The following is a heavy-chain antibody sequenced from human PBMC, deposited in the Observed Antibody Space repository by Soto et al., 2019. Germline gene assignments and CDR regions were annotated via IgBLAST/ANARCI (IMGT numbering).Heavy chain of an antibody. CDR3: ARDLGYCRSGTCYREWFDP. CDR2: VRGDNGHT. J-gene: IGHJ5*02. D-gene: IGHD2-15*01. CDR1: GYTFTTHG. Sequence: QVQLVQSGAEVKKPGASVKVSCKASGYTFTTHGISWVRQVPGQGLEWMGWVRGDNGHTNYVQSLQGRVTMTTDTSTNTAYMELRSLRSDDTAVYYWARDLGYCRSGTCYREWFDPWGQGTLVTVSS. V-gene: IGHV1-18*01.